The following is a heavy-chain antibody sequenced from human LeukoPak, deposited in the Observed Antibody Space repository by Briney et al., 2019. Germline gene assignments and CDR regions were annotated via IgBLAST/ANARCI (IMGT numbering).Heavy chain of an antibody. J-gene: IGHJ4*02. V-gene: IGHV4-59*01. D-gene: IGHD1-26*01. CDR1: GGSISSDY. CDR2: ISYSGST. Sequence: SETLSLTCTVSGGSISSDYWNWIRQPPGKGLEWIGCISYSGSTNYNPSLKSRVTISVDTSKNQFSLKLSSMTAADTAVYYCARGEVGAVSDSDYWGQGTLVTVSS. CDR3: ARGEVGAVSDSDY.